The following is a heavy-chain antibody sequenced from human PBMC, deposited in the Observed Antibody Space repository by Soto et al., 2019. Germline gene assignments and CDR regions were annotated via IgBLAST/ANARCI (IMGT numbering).Heavy chain of an antibody. CDR3: ARDRDIVATTEYENYNYYGMDV. J-gene: IGHJ6*02. V-gene: IGHV1-69*08. CDR1: GGTFSSYT. D-gene: IGHD5-12*01. Sequence: QVQLVQSGAEVKKPGSSVKVSCKASGGTFSSYTISWVRQAPGQGLEWMGGIIPILGIANYAQKFKGSVTITADKSTSNADMELSSLRSEDTAVYYCARDRDIVATTEYENYNYYGMDVWGQGTTVTVS. CDR2: IIPILGIA.